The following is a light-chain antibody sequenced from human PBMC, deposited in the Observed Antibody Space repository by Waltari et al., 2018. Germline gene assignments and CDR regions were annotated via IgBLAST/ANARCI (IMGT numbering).Light chain of an antibody. V-gene: IGKV3-20*01. CDR1: QSVGRS. Sequence: RATLSCRASQSVGRSLAWYQQKPGQAPRLLIYDTAIRATGTPGRFSGSGSGTDFSLAISSLEPEDFAVYFCQHYVNLPVTFGQGTKVEI. CDR3: QHYVNLPVT. CDR2: DTA. J-gene: IGKJ1*01.